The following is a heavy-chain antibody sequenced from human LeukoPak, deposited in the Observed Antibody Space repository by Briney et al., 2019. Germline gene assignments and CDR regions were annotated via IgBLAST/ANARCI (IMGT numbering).Heavy chain of an antibody. Sequence: GASVKVSCKASGYTFTGYYMHWVRQAPGPGLEWMGRINPNSGGTNYAQKFQGRVTITRDTSISTAYMELSRLRSDDTAVYYCARDLGEWSYYFDYWGQGTLVTVSS. J-gene: IGHJ4*02. D-gene: IGHD3-16*01. CDR2: INPNSGGT. CDR1: GYTFTGYY. V-gene: IGHV1-2*06. CDR3: ARDLGEWSYYFDY.